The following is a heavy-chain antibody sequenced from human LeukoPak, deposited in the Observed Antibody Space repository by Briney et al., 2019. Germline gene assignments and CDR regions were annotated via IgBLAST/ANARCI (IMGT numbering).Heavy chain of an antibody. CDR1: GGSISSGDYY. D-gene: IGHD4-17*01. J-gene: IGHJ2*01. CDR3: ASRDTTSYWYFDL. V-gene: IGHV4-30-4*01. CDR2: IYYSGST. Sequence: SETLSLTCTVSGGSISSGDYYWSWIRQPPGTGLEWIGYIYYSGSTYYNPSLKSRVTISVDTSKNQFSLKLSSVTAADTAVYYCASRDTTSYWYFDLWGRGTLVTVSS.